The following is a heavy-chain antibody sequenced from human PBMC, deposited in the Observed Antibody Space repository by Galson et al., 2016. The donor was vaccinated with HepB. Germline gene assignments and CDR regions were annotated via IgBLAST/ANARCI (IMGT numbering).Heavy chain of an antibody. Sequence: ETLSLTCTVSGASVSSYYWSWIRQPPGKGLEWFASMSYSGGTNSNPSLKRRVTISVDTSKNQFSLKLGSVTAADTAVYYCVRVQYRHLKLYYFDSWGQGTLVTVSS. CDR3: VRVQYRHLKLYYFDS. CDR2: MSYSGGT. J-gene: IGHJ4*02. CDR1: GASVSSYY. V-gene: IGHV4-59*02. D-gene: IGHD5-24*01.